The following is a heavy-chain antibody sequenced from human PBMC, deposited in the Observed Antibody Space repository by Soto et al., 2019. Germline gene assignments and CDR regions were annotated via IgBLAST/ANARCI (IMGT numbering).Heavy chain of an antibody. Sequence: SETLSLTCAVSGFSISSGYYWVWIRQPPGKGLEWIATIYHNGRIYYNPSLKSRVTLSLDMPKNQFSLRLTPVTAPDTAIYCCSRRGWVSGPYVGSFDSCGQANLVTVSS. D-gene: IGHD3-10*01. CDR2: IYHNGRI. J-gene: IGHJ4*02. V-gene: IGHV4-38-2*01. CDR3: SRRGWVSGPYVGSFDS. CDR1: GFSISSGYY.